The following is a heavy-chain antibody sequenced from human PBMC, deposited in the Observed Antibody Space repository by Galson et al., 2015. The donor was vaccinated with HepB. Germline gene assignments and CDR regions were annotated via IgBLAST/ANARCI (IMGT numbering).Heavy chain of an antibody. D-gene: IGHD2-8*01. V-gene: IGHV3-66*01. CDR3: ARDSNDPGAFDI. J-gene: IGHJ3*02. CDR2: INSGGNT. Sequence: SLRLSCAASGFTVSSNYMNWVRQAPGKGLEWVSVINSGGNTYHADSVKGRFIISRDNSKNTLYLQMNSLRAEDTAVYYCARDSNDPGAFDIWGQGTMVTVSS. CDR1: GFTVSSNY.